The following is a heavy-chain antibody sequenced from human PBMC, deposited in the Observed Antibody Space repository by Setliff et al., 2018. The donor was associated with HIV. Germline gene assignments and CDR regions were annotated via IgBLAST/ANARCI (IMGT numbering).Heavy chain of an antibody. V-gene: IGHV3-30*04. D-gene: IGHD3-16*01. CDR3: AKEAGVMDAFDI. CDR1: GFTFSNYA. J-gene: IGHJ3*02. CDR2: ISYDGTKE. Sequence: PGGSLSLSCAASGFTFSNYAMHWVRQAPGKGLEWVAVISYDGTKEYYADSVKGRFTISRDNSKNTLYLQGGSLRPEDTAVYYCAKEAGVMDAFDIWGQGTMVTVS.